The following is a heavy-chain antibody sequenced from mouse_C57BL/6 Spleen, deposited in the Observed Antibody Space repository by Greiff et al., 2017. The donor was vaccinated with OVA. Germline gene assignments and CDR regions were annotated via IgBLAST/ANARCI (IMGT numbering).Heavy chain of an antibody. Sequence: QVQLQQPGAELVRPGTSVKLSCKASGYTFTSYWMHWVKQRPGQGLEWIGVIDPSDSYTNYNQKFKGKATLTVDTSSSTAYMQLSSLTSEDSAVYYCARRDSSGPGAMDYWGQGTSVTVSS. CDR2: IDPSDSYT. CDR3: ARRDSSGPGAMDY. CDR1: GYTFTSYW. J-gene: IGHJ4*01. V-gene: IGHV1-59*01. D-gene: IGHD3-2*02.